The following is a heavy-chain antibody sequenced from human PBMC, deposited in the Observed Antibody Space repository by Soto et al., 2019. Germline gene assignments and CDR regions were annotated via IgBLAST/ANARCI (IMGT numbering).Heavy chain of an antibody. J-gene: IGHJ4*02. CDR3: AKDPPFGSSGLYFDY. CDR2: ISYDGSNK. V-gene: IGHV3-30*18. Sequence: QVQLVESVGGVVQPGRALRLSCAASGFTFSSYGRHWVRQAPGKGLEWGAVISYDGSNKYYADSVKGRFTISRDNSKNTQYLQMNILIAEDTSVDYCAKDPPFGSSGLYFDYWGQGTLVTVSS. CDR1: GFTFSSYG. D-gene: IGHD6-19*01.